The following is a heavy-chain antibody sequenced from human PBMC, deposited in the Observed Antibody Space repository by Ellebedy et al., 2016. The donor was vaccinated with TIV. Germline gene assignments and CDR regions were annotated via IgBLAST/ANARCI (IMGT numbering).Heavy chain of an antibody. V-gene: IGHV4-4*07. CDR1: GGSISSYY. CDR3: ARDRVPAAPWDSDYYMDV. D-gene: IGHD2-2*01. Sequence: SETLSLXCTVSGGSISSYYWSWIRQPAGKGLEWIGRIYTSGSTNYNPSLKSRVTMSVDTSKNQFSLKLSSVTAADTAVYYCARDRVPAAPWDSDYYMDVWGKGTTVTVSS. J-gene: IGHJ6*03. CDR2: IYTSGST.